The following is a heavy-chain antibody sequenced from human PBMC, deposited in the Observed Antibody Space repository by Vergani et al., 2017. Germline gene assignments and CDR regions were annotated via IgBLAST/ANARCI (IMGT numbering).Heavy chain of an antibody. D-gene: IGHD1-1*01. J-gene: IGHJ6*03. CDR2: ISYDGNKK. V-gene: IGHV3-30*03. Sequence: VQLLQSEGAVVQPGGSLRLSCVASGFTFSSHAMSWVRQGHGQGLEWVSVISYDGNKKNYADSVKGRFTISRDNSKNTLYLEMNALRAEDTAVYYCARDFLTRVTTLDYYYMGVWGKGTTVTVSS. CDR3: ARDFLTRVTTLDYYYMGV. CDR1: GFTFSSHA.